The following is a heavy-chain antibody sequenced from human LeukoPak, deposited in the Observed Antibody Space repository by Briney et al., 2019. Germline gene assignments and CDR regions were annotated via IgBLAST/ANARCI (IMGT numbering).Heavy chain of an antibody. J-gene: IGHJ5*02. V-gene: IGHV1-18*01. CDR3: ARDGVGGSLEFDP. Sequence: ASVKVSCKASGGTFSSYAISWVRQAPGQGLEWMGWISAYNGNTNYAQKLQGRVTMTTDTSTSTAYMELRSLRSDDTAVYYCARDGVGGSLEFDPWGQGTLVTVSS. CDR2: ISAYNGNT. CDR1: GGTFSSYA. D-gene: IGHD1-26*01.